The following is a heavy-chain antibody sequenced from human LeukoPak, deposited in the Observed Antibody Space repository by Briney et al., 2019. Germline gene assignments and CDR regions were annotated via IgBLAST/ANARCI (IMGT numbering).Heavy chain of an antibody. V-gene: IGHV4-59*08. CDR1: GGSISTYY. CDR2: IYYSGST. J-gene: IGHJ4*02. CDR3: ARHFYDTLTGYYNGLDS. D-gene: IGHD3-9*01. Sequence: SETLSLTCTVSGGSISTYYWSWIRQPPGKGLEWIGYIYYSGSTNYNPSLKSRVTMSEDTSKNQFSLQLTSVTAADTAVYYCARHFYDTLTGYYNGLDSWGQETLVTVSS.